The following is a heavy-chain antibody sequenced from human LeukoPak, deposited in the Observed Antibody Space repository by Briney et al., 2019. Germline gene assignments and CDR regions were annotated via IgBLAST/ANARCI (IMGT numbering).Heavy chain of an antibody. CDR1: GFTFSRFE. CDR2: ISTGTYI. Sequence: GGSLRLSCVASGFTFSRFEMNWVRQAPGKGLEWISHISTGTYIAYADSVKGRFTISRDNAKNSLYLQMNSLRAEDTAVYYCASSTVEMATILDQNWGQGTLVTVSS. D-gene: IGHD5-24*01. V-gene: IGHV3-48*03. CDR3: ASSTVEMATILDQN. J-gene: IGHJ4*02.